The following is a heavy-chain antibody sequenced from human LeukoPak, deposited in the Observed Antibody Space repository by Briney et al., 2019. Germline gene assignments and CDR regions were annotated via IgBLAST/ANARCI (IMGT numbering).Heavy chain of an antibody. Sequence: ASVKVSCKASGYTFTGYYMHWVRQAPGQGLEWMGWNNPNSGATNYAQKFQGRVTMTRDTSISTAYMELSSLRSDDTAVYYCARGVAVAGIDYWGQGTLVTVSS. CDR1: GYTFTGYY. V-gene: IGHV1-2*02. CDR3: ARGVAVAGIDY. J-gene: IGHJ4*02. CDR2: NNPNSGAT. D-gene: IGHD6-19*01.